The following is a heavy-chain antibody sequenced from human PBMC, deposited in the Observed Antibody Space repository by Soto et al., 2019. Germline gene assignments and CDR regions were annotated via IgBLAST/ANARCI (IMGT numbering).Heavy chain of an antibody. CDR2: IFYTGST. J-gene: IGHJ5*02. CDR3: ARFRSAAGTGGTNWFDP. V-gene: IGHV4-59*01. Sequence: SETLSLTCTVSGGSISGYYWSWIRQPPGKGLEWIAYIFYTGSTNYNPSLKSRVTISVDTSKNQFSLKLSSVTAADTAVYYCARFRSAAGTGGTNWFDPWGQGTLVT. D-gene: IGHD6-13*01. CDR1: GGSISGYY.